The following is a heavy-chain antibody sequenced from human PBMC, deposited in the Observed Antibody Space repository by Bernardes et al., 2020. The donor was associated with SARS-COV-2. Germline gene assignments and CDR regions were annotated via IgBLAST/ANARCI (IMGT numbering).Heavy chain of an antibody. CDR2: ISSTSSFI. J-gene: IGHJ2*01. D-gene: IGHD7-27*01. CDR1: GFILPGST. Sequence: GGSLRLSCAAFGFILPGSTMHWVRQPPGRGLAWVASISSTSSFIFYRDSVKGRFTISRDNAKNSVYLEMNSLGVEDTAVYHCARDGLTGYFDLWGRGTLVTVSP. V-gene: IGHV3-21*01. CDR3: ARDGLTGYFDL.